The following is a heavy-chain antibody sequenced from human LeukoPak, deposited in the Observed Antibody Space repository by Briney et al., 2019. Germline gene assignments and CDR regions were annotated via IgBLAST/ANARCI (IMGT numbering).Heavy chain of an antibody. J-gene: IGHJ5*02. D-gene: IGHD2-21*02. Sequence: GGSLRLSCAASGFTFSSYAMSWVRQAPGKGLEWVSAISGSGGSTYYADSVKGRFTISRDNSKNTLYLQMNSLRAEDTAVYYCAKDLSVVTASNWFDPWGQGTLVAVSS. CDR3: AKDLSVVTASNWFDP. CDR1: GFTFSSYA. CDR2: ISGSGGST. V-gene: IGHV3-23*01.